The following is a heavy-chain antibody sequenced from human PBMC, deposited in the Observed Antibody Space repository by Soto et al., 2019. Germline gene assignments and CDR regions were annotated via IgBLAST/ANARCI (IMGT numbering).Heavy chain of an antibody. V-gene: IGHV3-53*02. J-gene: IGHJ4*02. D-gene: IGHD3-22*01. CDR2: IYSGGST. CDR1: GFTVSSNY. Sequence: EVQLVETGGGLIQPGGSLRLSCAASGFTVSSNYMSWVRQAPGKGLEWVSVIYSGGSTYYADSVKGRFTISRDNSKNTLYLQMNGLRAEDTAVYYCARCAPYYDSSGYYLRHFDYWGQGTLVTVSS. CDR3: ARCAPYYDSSGYYLRHFDY.